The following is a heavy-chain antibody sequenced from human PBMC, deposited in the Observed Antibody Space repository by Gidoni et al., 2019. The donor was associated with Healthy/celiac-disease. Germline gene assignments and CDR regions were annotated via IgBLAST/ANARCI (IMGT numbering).Heavy chain of an antibody. CDR3: ARLNVVVVAATHDFDY. Sequence: QLQLQESCPGLVKPSETLSLTCTVPGGSISSSSYYWGWIRQPPGKGLEWMGSIYYSGSTYYNPSLKSRVTISVDTSKNQFSLKLSSVTAADTAVYYCARLNVVVVAATHDFDYWGQGTLVTVSS. V-gene: IGHV4-39*01. CDR1: GGSISSSSYY. J-gene: IGHJ4*02. D-gene: IGHD2-15*01. CDR2: IYYSGST.